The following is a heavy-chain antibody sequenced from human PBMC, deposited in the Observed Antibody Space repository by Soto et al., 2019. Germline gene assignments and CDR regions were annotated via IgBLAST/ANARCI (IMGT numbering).Heavy chain of an antibody. J-gene: IGHJ6*02. CDR3: AKDLGGDSSGYSYYYYGMDV. D-gene: IGHD3-22*01. V-gene: IGHV3-30-3*01. Sequence: QVQLVESGGGVVQPGRSLRLSCAASGFTFSSYAMHWVRQAPGKGLEWVAVISYDGSNKYYADSVKGRFTISRDNSKNTLYLQMNSLRAEDTAVYYCAKDLGGDSSGYSYYYYGMDVWGQGTTVTVSS. CDR2: ISYDGSNK. CDR1: GFTFSSYA.